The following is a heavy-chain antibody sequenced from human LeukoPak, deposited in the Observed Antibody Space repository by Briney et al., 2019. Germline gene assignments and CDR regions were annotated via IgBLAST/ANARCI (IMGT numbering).Heavy chain of an antibody. CDR1: SGSISSSSYY. V-gene: IGHV4-39*02. J-gene: IGHJ1*01. D-gene: IGHD3-22*01. Sequence: SETLSLTCTISSGSISSSSYYWGWIRQPPGKGLEWIADIYYSGSTYYNPSLKSRVSITIDTSNNHFSLRLSSVTAADTALYYCARRRYYDSTGYLDWGQGTLVTVSS. CDR3: ARRRYYDSTGYLD. CDR2: IYYSGST.